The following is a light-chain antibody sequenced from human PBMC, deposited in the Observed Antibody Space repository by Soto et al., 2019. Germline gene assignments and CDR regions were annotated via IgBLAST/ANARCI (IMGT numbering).Light chain of an antibody. CDR1: QSVSSNY. CDR2: DAS. Sequence: EIVLTQSPGTLSLSPGESVTLSCRAGQSVSSNYLAWYQQKPGQAPRLLIYDASSRATGVPDRFSGSGSGTDFTLTISRLEPEDFAVYYCQQYGNSYTFGQGTKLEIK. J-gene: IGKJ2*01. CDR3: QQYGNSYT. V-gene: IGKV3-20*01.